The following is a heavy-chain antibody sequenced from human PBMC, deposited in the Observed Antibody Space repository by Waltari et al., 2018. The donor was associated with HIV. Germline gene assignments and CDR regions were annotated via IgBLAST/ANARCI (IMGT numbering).Heavy chain of an antibody. CDR2: IYYSGST. CDR3: AKLGTKIFGEVYCDY. V-gene: IGHV4-39*01. J-gene: IGHJ4*02. D-gene: IGHD3-3*01. CDR1: GGSISSSSYY. Sequence: QLQLQESGPGLVKPSETLSLTCTVSGGSISSSSYYWGWIRQPPGKGLEWIGSIYYSGSTYYNPSLKSRVTISVDTSKNQFSLKLSSVTAADTAVYYCAKLGTKIFGEVYCDYWGQGTLVTVSS.